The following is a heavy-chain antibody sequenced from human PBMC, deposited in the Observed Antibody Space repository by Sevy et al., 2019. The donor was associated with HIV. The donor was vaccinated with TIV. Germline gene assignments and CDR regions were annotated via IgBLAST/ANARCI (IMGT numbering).Heavy chain of an antibody. Sequence: SETLSLTCAVYGGSFSRYYWIWIRQPPGKGLEWIGEINHSGSTNYNPSLKSRVTISVDTSKNQFSLKLSSVTAADTAXXXXAXXXSSGYYFDYWGQGTLVTVSS. CDR3: AXXXSSGYYFDY. CDR1: GGSFSRYY. J-gene: IGHJ4*02. CDR2: INHSGST. D-gene: IGHD3-22*01. V-gene: IGHV4-34*01.